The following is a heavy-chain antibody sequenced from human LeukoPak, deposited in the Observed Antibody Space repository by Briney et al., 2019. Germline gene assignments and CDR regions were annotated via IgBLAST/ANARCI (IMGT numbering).Heavy chain of an antibody. CDR3: AREISGSFYY. CDR1: GCTLTGYY. CDR2: INPNSGGT. V-gene: IGHV1-2*02. Sequence: ASVKVSCKASGCTLTGYYIHWVRQAPGQGLEWMGWINPNSGGTNYAQKFQGTVTMTRDTSISTAYMELSTLRSDDTAVYYCAREISGSFYYWGQGTLVTVSS. D-gene: IGHD1-26*01. J-gene: IGHJ4*02.